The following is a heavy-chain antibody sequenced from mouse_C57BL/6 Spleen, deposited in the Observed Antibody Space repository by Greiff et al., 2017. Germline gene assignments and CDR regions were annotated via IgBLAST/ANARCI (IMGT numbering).Heavy chain of an antibody. CDR2: IYPGDGDT. V-gene: IGHV1-82*01. J-gene: IGHJ4*01. D-gene: IGHD1-1*01. CDR3: ARWDYGSTYAMDY. CDR1: GYAFSSYW. Sequence: QVQLQQSGPELVKPGASVKISCKASGYAFSSYWMYWVQQRPGKGLEWIGRIYPGDGDTNYNGKVKGKATMTADKSSSTAYMQLSSLTSEDSAVYFGARWDYGSTYAMDYWGQGTSVTVSS.